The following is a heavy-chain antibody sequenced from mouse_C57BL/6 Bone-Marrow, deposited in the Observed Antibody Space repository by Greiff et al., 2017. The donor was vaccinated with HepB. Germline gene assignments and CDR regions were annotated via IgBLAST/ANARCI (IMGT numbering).Heavy chain of an antibody. J-gene: IGHJ2*01. CDR1: GFTFSSYA. CDR2: ISDGGSYT. D-gene: IGHD2-3*01. Sequence: EVKLMESGGGLVKPGGSLKLSCAASGFTFSSYAMSWVRQTPEKRLEWVATISDGGSYTYYPDNVKGRFTISRDNAKNNLYLQMSHLKSEDTAMYYCARDYDGYSLDYWGQGTTLTVSS. V-gene: IGHV5-4*01. CDR3: ARDYDGYSLDY.